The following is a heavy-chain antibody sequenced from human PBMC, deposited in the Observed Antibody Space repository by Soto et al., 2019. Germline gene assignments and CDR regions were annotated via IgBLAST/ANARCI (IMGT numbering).Heavy chain of an antibody. Sequence: GGSLRLSCVVSEFTFSTYWMHWVRQVPGKGLVWVSRINNDGSSTNSADSVKGRFTISRDNAKNTLYLQMNSLRAEDTAVYYCVRGNYFDYWGQGTLVTVSS. CDR3: VRGNYFDY. CDR2: INNDGSST. CDR1: EFTFSTYW. J-gene: IGHJ4*02. V-gene: IGHV3-74*01.